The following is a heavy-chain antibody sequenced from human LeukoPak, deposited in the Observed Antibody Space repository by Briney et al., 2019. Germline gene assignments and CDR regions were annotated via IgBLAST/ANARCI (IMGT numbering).Heavy chain of an antibody. CDR3: GRDLIYGAGSSHDY. J-gene: IGHJ4*02. CDR1: GYTFTGYH. D-gene: IGHD3-10*01. V-gene: IGHV1-2*02. CDR2: INPNSGGT. Sequence: GASVTVSCKASGYTFTGYHMHWVRQAPGQGLEWMGWINPNSGGTNYAQKFQGRVTMTRDTSISTAYMERSRLRSDGTAVYCCGRDLIYGAGSSHDYWGQGTLVTVSS.